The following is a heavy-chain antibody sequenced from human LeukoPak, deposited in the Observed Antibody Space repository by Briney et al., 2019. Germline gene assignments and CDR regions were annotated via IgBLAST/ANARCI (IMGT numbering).Heavy chain of an antibody. CDR2: MSGSGGST. V-gene: IGHV3-23*01. CDR1: GFTFSSYA. D-gene: IGHD3-3*01. CDR3: AKDSGAYDFWSGYYIHDAFDI. Sequence: QPGGSLRLSCAASGFTFSSYAMSWVRQAPGKGLEWVSAMSGSGGSTYYADSVKGRFTISRDNSKNTLYLQMNSLRAEDTAVYYCAKDSGAYDFWSGYYIHDAFDIWGQGTMVTVSS. J-gene: IGHJ3*02.